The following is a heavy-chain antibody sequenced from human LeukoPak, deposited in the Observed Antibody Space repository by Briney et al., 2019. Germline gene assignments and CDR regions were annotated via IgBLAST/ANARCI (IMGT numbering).Heavy chain of an antibody. CDR2: IYTSGST. CDR1: GGSISSGSYY. V-gene: IGHV4-61*02. CDR3: ARTIAVAGTLY. D-gene: IGHD6-19*01. Sequence: PSQTLSLTCTVSGGSISSGSYYWSWIRQPAGKGLEWIGRIYTSGSTNYNPSLKSRVTISVDTSKNQFSLKLSSVIAADTAVYYCARTIAVAGTLYWGQGTLVTVSS. J-gene: IGHJ4*02.